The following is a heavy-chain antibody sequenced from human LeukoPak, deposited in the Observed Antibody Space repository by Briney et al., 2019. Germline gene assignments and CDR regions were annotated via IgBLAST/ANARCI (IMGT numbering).Heavy chain of an antibody. J-gene: IGHJ4*02. Sequence: GGSLRLSCAASGFTFSNFWMSWVRQAPGKGLEWVANIKQDGSEEYYVDSVKGRFTISRDNAKNSLNLQMNSLRAEDTAVYYCARGRHYYFDYWGQGTLVTVSS. CDR2: IKQDGSEE. CDR3: ARGRHYYFDY. V-gene: IGHV3-7*01. CDR1: GFTFSNFW.